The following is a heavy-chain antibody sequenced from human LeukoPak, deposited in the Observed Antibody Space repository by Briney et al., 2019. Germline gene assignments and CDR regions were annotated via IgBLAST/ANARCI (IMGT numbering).Heavy chain of an antibody. CDR2: ISYDGSIK. J-gene: IGHJ4*02. CDR3: AKERSSTWCADH. V-gene: IGHV3-30*04. D-gene: IGHD6-13*01. Sequence: PARSLTLSCAAYGFTFSNNSMRWVRQAPGKGLEWVGLISYDGSIKYYADSMEGRSTIARDDSMNTVYLQVNSLRAGDTAVYDCAKERSSTWCADHWGQGTLVTVSS. CDR1: GFTFSNNS.